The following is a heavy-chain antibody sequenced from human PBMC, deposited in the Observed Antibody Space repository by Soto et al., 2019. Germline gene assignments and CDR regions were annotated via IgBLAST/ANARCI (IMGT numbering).Heavy chain of an antibody. CDR3: AKDTYSSSWNHYGMDV. J-gene: IGHJ6*02. CDR1: GFTFSSYA. Sequence: GGSLRLSCAASGFTFSSYAMSWVRQAPGKGLEWVSAISGSGGSTYYADSVKGRFTISRDNSKNTLYLQMNSLRAEDTAVYYCAKDTYSSSWNHYGMDVWGQGTTVTVSS. D-gene: IGHD6-13*01. V-gene: IGHV3-23*01. CDR2: ISGSGGST.